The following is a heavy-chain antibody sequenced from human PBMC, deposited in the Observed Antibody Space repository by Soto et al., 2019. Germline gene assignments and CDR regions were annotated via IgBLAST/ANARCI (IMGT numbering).Heavy chain of an antibody. D-gene: IGHD6-19*01. CDR2: TIPMFATA. J-gene: IGHJ4*02. V-gene: IGHV1-69*01. Sequence: QVHLVQSGAEVKKPGSSVKVSCKASGGSFSNYIFAWVRQAPGQGLEWMGGTIPMFATAQYAQKLQGRVTITADESTSTVYMELTSLTSADTAVYYCARGLFGQQWLVGFDTWGQGTLVTVSS. CDR1: GGSFSNYI. CDR3: ARGLFGQQWLVGFDT.